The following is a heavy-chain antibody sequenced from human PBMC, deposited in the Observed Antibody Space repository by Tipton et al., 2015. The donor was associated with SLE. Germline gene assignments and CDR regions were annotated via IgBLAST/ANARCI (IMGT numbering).Heavy chain of an antibody. CDR3: ARGGAVASTIFDY. V-gene: IGHV1-2*02. Sequence: QLVQSGAEVEKPGASVQVSCKASGYIFTDYYMHWVRQAPGQGLEWMGWINPNSGGTNSAQKFQGRVTMTRDTSINTAYMELSRLGSDDTAMYFCARGGAVASTIFDYWGQGTLVSVSS. CDR2: INPNSGGT. CDR1: GYIFTDYY. D-gene: IGHD6-19*01. J-gene: IGHJ4*02.